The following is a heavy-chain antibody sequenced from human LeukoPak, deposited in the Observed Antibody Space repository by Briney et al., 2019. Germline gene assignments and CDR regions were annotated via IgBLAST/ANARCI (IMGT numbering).Heavy chain of an antibody. J-gene: IGHJ4*02. CDR3: AREGYSSSYKDY. Sequence: PGGSLRLSCAASGFTLSSYWMSWVRQAPGKGLEWVASIKQDGSEKYYVDSVKGRFTISRDNAKNSLYLQMNSLRAEDTAVYYCAREGYSSSYKDYWGQGTLVTVSS. V-gene: IGHV3-7*01. D-gene: IGHD6-13*01. CDR1: GFTLSSYW. CDR2: IKQDGSEK.